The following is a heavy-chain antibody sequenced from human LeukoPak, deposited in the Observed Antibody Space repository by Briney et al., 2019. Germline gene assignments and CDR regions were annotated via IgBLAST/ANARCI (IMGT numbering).Heavy chain of an antibody. Sequence: GGSLRLSCAASGFPFSSYAMSWVRQAPGKGLERVSAISGSGGSTYYADSVKGRFTISRDNSKNTLYLQMNSLRAEDTAVYYCALWFGELVDYWGQGTLVTVSS. D-gene: IGHD3-10*01. CDR1: GFPFSSYA. V-gene: IGHV3-23*01. CDR3: ALWFGELVDY. J-gene: IGHJ4*02. CDR2: ISGSGGST.